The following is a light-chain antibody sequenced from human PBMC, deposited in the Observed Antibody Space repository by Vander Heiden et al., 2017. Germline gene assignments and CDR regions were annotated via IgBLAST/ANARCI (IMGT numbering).Light chain of an antibody. J-gene: IGKJ1*01. V-gene: IGKV3-15*01. CDR3: QQYKNWPGT. CDR1: QSVSSK. Sequence: EIVMTQSPATLSVSPGERATLSCRAHQSVSSKFAWYQQKPGQAPRLLSYVASTRATGIPARFSGSGSGTEFTLTISSLQSEDCAVYYCQQYKNWPGTFGQGTKVEIK. CDR2: VAS.